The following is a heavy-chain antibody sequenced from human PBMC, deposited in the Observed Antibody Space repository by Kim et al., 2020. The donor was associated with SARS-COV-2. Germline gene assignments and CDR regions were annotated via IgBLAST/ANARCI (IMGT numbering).Heavy chain of an antibody. CDR1: GFTFSSYW. CDR2: INRDGSGT. D-gene: IGHD3-3*01. J-gene: IGHJ6*01. Sequence: GGSLRLSCAASGFTFSSYWMHWVRQAPGKGLVWVSRINRDGSGTSYADCVKGRFTISRDNAQSTLYLQMNSLRAEDTAVYYCARDLDPNSNYYFYGMEV. V-gene: IGHV3-74*01. CDR3: ARDLDPNSNYYFYGMEV.